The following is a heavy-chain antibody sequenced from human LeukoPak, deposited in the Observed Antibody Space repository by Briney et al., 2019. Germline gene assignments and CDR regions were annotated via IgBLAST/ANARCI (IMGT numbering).Heavy chain of an antibody. CDR3: ARVVGGSGSIGSYYFDY. Sequence: PSETLSLTCTVSGGSISSYYWSWIRQPAGKGLEWIGRIYTSGSTNYNPSLKSRVTMSVDTSKNQFSLKLSAVTAADTAVYYCARVVGGSGSIGSYYFDYWGQRTLVTVSS. D-gene: IGHD3-10*01. J-gene: IGHJ4*02. CDR1: GGSISSYY. V-gene: IGHV4-4*07. CDR2: IYTSGST.